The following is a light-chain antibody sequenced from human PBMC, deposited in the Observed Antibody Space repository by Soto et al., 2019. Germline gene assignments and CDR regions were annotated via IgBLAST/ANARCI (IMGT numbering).Light chain of an antibody. CDR3: AAWDDSLNGHVI. CDR1: SSNIGTNT. V-gene: IGLV1-44*01. CDR2: NNN. Sequence: VLTQPPSASGTPGQRVTISCSGSSSNIGTNTVNWYQQLPGAAPELLIYNNNERPSGVPDRFTGSKSGTSASLSISGLQSEDEAGYYCAAWDDSLNGHVIFGGGTKVTVL. J-gene: IGLJ2*01.